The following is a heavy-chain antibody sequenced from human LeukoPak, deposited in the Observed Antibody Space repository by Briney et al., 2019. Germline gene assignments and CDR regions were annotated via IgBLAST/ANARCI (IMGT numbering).Heavy chain of an antibody. CDR3: AKGGVYYYDSSGYFRY. Sequence: GGSLRLSCAASGFTFSSYEMNWVRQAPGKGLEWVSAISGSGGSTYYADSVKGRFTISRDNSKNTLYLRMNSLRAEDTAVYYCAKGGVYYYDSSGYFRYWGQGTLVTVSS. CDR1: GFTFSSYE. V-gene: IGHV3-23*01. J-gene: IGHJ4*02. CDR2: ISGSGGST. D-gene: IGHD3-22*01.